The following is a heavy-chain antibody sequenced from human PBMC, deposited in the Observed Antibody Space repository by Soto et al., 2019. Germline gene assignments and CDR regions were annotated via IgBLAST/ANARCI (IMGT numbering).Heavy chain of an antibody. CDR1: SGSISNNKW. CDR3: ATYYEILTGFTFDS. CDR2: IFHSGST. Sequence: QVQLQESGPGLVKPSGTLSLTCAVSSGSISNNKWWSWVRQSPGKGLEWIGEIFHSGSTNYNPSLKSRVTISVDKSKNQFSLKVSSVTAADTAVYYCATYYEILTGFTFDSWGQGTLVTVSS. J-gene: IGHJ4*02. D-gene: IGHD3-9*01. V-gene: IGHV4-4*02.